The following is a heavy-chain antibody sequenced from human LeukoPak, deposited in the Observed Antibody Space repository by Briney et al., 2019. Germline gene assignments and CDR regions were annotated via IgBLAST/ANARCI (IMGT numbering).Heavy chain of an antibody. D-gene: IGHD2-2*01. CDR3: ARRGREGYCSSTNCYALDY. V-gene: IGHV5-51*01. CDR1: GYSFTIYW. J-gene: IGHJ4*02. CDR2: IYPGDSDT. Sequence: GESLKISCKGSGYSFTIYWIDWVRQMPGKGLEWMGTIYPGDSDTRYSPSFQGQVTISADKSINTAYLQWSSLKASDTAMYYCARRGREGYCSSTNCYALDYWGQGTLVTVSS.